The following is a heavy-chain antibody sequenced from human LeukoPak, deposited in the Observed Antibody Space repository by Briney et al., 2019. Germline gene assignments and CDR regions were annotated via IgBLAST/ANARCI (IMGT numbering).Heavy chain of an antibody. D-gene: IGHD2/OR15-2a*01. V-gene: IGHV3-74*01. Sequence: GGSLRLSCAASGFTFSSYAMSWVRQAPGKGPVWVSRVNVDGQSTAYADSVKGRFTISRDNAKNTLSLQMNSLSAEDTAVYYGARSDYDSTTFYYPLDLWGQGTLVTVSS. CDR2: VNVDGQST. CDR1: GFTFSSYA. CDR3: ARSDYDSTTFYYPLDL. J-gene: IGHJ5*02.